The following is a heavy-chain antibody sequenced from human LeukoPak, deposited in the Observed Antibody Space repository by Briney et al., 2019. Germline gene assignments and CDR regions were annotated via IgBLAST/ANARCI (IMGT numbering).Heavy chain of an antibody. Sequence: SETLSLTCTVSGGSISSSSYYWGWIRQPPGRGLEWIVSIYYSGSTYYNSARKSRVTISVDTYNNQFSLKLSSVPAAATVLSCCARVGEFLCVGELLTAVATTFFDYGGQGPLATVSP. V-gene: IGHV4-39*07. CDR3: ARVGEFLCVGELLTAVATTFFDY. CDR2: IYYSGST. J-gene: IGHJ4*02. CDR1: GGSISSSSYY. D-gene: IGHD3-10*01.